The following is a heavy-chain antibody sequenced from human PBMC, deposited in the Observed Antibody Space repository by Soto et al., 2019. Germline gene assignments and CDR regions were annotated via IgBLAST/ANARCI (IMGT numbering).Heavy chain of an antibody. CDR2: ASGDGFTA. Sequence: EVQLLESGGGLVQPGGSLRLSCAGSGFTFPNYGMTWVRQAPGQGLEWATSASGDGFTAYHADSVRGRFTISRDNSKDTVYVQMNSLRAEDTAVYYCAKEASVPSFGEFGYFDLWGRGTPVTVSS. J-gene: IGHJ2*01. V-gene: IGHV3-23*01. CDR1: GFTFPNYG. CDR3: AKEASVPSFGEFGYFDL. D-gene: IGHD3-10*01.